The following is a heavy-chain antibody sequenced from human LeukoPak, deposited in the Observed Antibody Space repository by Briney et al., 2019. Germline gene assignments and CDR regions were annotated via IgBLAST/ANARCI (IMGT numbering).Heavy chain of an antibody. D-gene: IGHD1-26*01. V-gene: IGHV4-39*07. Sequence: SETLSLTCTVSGGSISSSNYYWGWIRQPPGKGLEWIGYIYNGGSTTYSPSLNSRVTISLDTSNNQVSLRLSSVTAADTAVYYCAKGGTYGGGADYWGQGTLVTVSS. CDR3: AKGGTYGGGADY. J-gene: IGHJ4*02. CDR2: IYNGGST. CDR1: GGSISSSNYY.